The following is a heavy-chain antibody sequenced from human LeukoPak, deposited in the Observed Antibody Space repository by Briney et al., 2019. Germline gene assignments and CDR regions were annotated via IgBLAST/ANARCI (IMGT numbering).Heavy chain of an antibody. CDR2: ISNNGGYT. V-gene: IGHV3-23*01. CDR1: GFTFSSSA. D-gene: IGHD3-3*01. CDR3: AREYYDFWSGYDY. Sequence: GSLRLSCAASGFTFSSSAMSWVRQAPGKGLEWVSAISNNGGYTYYADSVQGRFTISRDNSKNTLYLQMNSLRAEDTAVYYCAREYYDFWSGYDYWGQGTLVTVSS. J-gene: IGHJ4*02.